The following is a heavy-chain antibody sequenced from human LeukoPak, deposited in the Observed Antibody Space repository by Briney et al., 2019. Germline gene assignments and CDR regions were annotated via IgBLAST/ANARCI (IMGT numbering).Heavy chain of an antibody. CDR2: IKQDGSEK. J-gene: IGHJ4*02. Sequence: GGSLRLSCTASGFTFSDYAMSWVRQAPGKGLEWVANIKQDGSEKYYVDSVKGRFTISRDNATNSLYLQMNSLRAEDTAVYYCARAMHSWGQGTLVTVSS. CDR3: ARAMHS. V-gene: IGHV3-7*03. CDR1: GFTFSDYA.